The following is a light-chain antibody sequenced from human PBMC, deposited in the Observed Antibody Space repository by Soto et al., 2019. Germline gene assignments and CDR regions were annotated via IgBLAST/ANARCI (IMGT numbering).Light chain of an antibody. Sequence: QSALTQPASVSGSLGQSITLSCTGTSSDIGGYGYVSWYQQHPGKAPRLLIHGVRNRPPGISSRFSGSKSGLTASLTISGLQAEDEADYYCRSFTPSRLYVFGPGTKLTVL. V-gene: IGLV2-14*01. CDR3: RSFTPSRLYV. J-gene: IGLJ1*01. CDR2: GVR. CDR1: SSDIGGYGY.